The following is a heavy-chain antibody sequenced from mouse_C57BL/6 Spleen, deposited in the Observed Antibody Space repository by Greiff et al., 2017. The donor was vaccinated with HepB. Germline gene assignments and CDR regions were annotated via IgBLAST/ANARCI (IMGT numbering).Heavy chain of an antibody. J-gene: IGHJ3*01. V-gene: IGHV5-9-1*02. CDR1: GFTFSSYA. Sequence: EVKVIESGEGLVKPGGSLKLSCAASGFTFSSYAMSWVRQTPEKRLEWVAYISSGGDYIYYADTVKGRFTISRDNARNTLYLQMSSLKSEDTAMYYCTREGVYYGTSWFAYWGQGTLVTVSA. CDR3: TREGVYYGTSWFAY. CDR2: ISSGGDYI. D-gene: IGHD1-1*01.